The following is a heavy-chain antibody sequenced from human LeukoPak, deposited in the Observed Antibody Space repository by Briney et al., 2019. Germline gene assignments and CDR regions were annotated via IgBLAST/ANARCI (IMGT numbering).Heavy chain of an antibody. Sequence: SETLSLTCTVSGGSTSSGGYYWSWIRQHPGKGLEWIGYIYYSGSTYYNPSLKSRVTISVDTSKNQFSLKLSSVTAADTAVYYCARGRPSWVCSGGSCYSGEDYWGQGTLVTVSS. CDR3: ARGRPSWVCSGGSCYSGEDY. D-gene: IGHD2-15*01. V-gene: IGHV4-31*03. J-gene: IGHJ4*02. CDR2: IYYSGST. CDR1: GGSTSSGGYY.